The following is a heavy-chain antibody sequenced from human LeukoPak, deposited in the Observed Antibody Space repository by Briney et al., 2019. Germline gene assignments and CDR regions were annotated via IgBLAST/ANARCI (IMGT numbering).Heavy chain of an antibody. CDR2: IIPIFGTA. J-gene: IGHJ5*02. CDR3: ATEGPYDFWSGYNWFDP. V-gene: IGHV1-69*05. Sequence: ASVKVSCKASGYTFTSYYMHWVRQAPGQGLEWMGGIIPIFGTANYAQKFQGRVTITTDESTSTAYMELSSLRSEDTAVYYCATEGPYDFWSGYNWFDPWGQGTLVTVSS. CDR1: GYTFTSYY. D-gene: IGHD3-3*01.